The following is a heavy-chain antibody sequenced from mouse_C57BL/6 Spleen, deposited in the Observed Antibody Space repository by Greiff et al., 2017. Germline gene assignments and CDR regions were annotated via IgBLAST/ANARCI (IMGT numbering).Heavy chain of an antibody. J-gene: IGHJ4*01. CDR2: IDPSDSET. V-gene: IGHV1-52*01. CDR1: GYTFTSYW. D-gene: IGHD1-1*01. Sequence: VQLQQPGAELVRPGSSVKLSCKASGYTFTSYWMHWVKQRPIQGLEWIGNIDPSDSETHYNQKFKDKATLTVDKSSSTAYMQLSSLTSEDSAVYYCARWGYYGSSYAMDYWGQGTSVTVSS. CDR3: ARWGYYGSSYAMDY.